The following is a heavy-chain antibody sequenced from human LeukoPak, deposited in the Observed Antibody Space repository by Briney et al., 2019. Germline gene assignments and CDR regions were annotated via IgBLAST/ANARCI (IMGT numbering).Heavy chain of an antibody. CDR2: ISYSGST. CDR1: GGSISSSSYY. CDR3: ARPHDSGGLYFND. Sequence: SETLSLTCTVSGGSISSSSYYWGWIRQPPGKGLEWIGSISYSGSTYYNPSLKSPVTISVDTSNNQFSLKLSSVTAADTAVYYCARPHDSGGLYFNDWGQGTLVTVSS. J-gene: IGHJ4*02. D-gene: IGHD3-22*01. V-gene: IGHV4-39*01.